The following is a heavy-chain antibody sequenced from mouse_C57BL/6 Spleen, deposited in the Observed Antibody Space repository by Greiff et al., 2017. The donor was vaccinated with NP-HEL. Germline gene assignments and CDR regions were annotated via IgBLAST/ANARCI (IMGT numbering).Heavy chain of an antibody. Sequence: VQLQESGTELVKPGASVKLSCKASGYTFTSYWMHWVKQRPGQGLEWIGNINPSNGGPNYNEKFKSKATLTVDKSSSTAYMQLSSLTSEDSAVYYCARSWDVRYYFDYWGQGTTLTVSS. V-gene: IGHV1-53*01. CDR3: ARSWDVRYYFDY. CDR2: INPSNGGP. CDR1: GYTFTSYW. J-gene: IGHJ2*01. D-gene: IGHD4-1*01.